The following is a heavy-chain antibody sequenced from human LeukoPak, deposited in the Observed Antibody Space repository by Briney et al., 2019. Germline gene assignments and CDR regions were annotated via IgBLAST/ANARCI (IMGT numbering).Heavy chain of an antibody. V-gene: IGHV1-2*02. CDR2: INPNSGGT. CDR3: ARDQPGIVGATPIDY. J-gene: IGHJ4*02. Sequence: ASVKVSCKASGYTFTGYYMHWVRQAPGRGLEWMGWINPNSGGTNYAQKFQGRVTMTRDTSISTAYMELSRLRSDDTAVYYCARDQPGIVGATPIDYWGQGTLVTVSS. D-gene: IGHD1-26*01. CDR1: GYTFTGYY.